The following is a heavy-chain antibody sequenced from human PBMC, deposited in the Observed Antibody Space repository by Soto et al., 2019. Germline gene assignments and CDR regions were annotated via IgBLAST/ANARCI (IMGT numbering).Heavy chain of an antibody. J-gene: IGHJ4*02. Sequence: EVQLVESGGGLVQPGRSLRLSCAASGFTFDDYAMHWVRQGPGKGLEWVSSISWNSGNLGYVDSVKGRFTISRDNAKNSLYLQMNSLRGEDTALYYCAKGASTTVFAFNDYWGQGPLVTVSS. CDR2: ISWNSGNL. CDR1: GFTFDDYA. D-gene: IGHD4-17*01. V-gene: IGHV3-9*01. CDR3: AKGASTTVFAFNDY.